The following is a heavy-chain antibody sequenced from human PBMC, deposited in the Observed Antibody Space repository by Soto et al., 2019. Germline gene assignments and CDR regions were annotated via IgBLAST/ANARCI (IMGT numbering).Heavy chain of an antibody. CDR1: GYTFTSYG. Sequence: ASMKVSCKASGYTFTSYGISWVRQAPGQGLEWMGWISAYNGNTNYAQKLQGRVTMTTDTSTSTAYMELRSLRSDDTAVYYCARWYVFKASPSPYYFDYWGQGTLVTVSS. CDR3: ARWYVFKASPSPYYFDY. J-gene: IGHJ4*02. D-gene: IGHD6-13*01. CDR2: ISAYNGNT. V-gene: IGHV1-18*01.